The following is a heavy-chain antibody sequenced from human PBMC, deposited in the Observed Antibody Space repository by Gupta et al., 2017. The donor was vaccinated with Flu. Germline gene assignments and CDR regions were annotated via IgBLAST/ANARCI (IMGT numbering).Heavy chain of an antibody. CDR2: TYYESKWYN. J-gene: IGHJ4*02. CDR1: GEIVYSSGAT. D-gene: IGHD3-10*01. Sequence: QVQLQQSGPGLVKPSQTLSLTCAISGEIVYSSGATWNWIRQSPSRGLEWLGRTYYESKWYNDYAVSVKSRITINTDTSKNQFSLQLNSVTPEDTAVYYCARGFYGSGTYYYYWGQGTLVTVSS. CDR3: ARGFYGSGTYYYY. V-gene: IGHV6-1*01.